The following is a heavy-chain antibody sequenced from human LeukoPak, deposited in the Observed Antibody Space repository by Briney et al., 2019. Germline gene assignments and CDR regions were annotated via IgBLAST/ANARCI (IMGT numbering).Heavy chain of an antibody. V-gene: IGHV1-18*04. J-gene: IGHJ5*02. Sequence: ASVKVSCKASGYTFTSYGISWVRQAPGQGLEWVGWISAYNGNTNYAQKLQGRVTMTTDTSTSTAYMELRSLRSDDTAVYYCARGVTFGSSWYGPYNWFDPWGQGTLVTVSS. CDR1: GYTFTSYG. CDR2: ISAYNGNT. CDR3: ARGVTFGSSWYGPYNWFDP. D-gene: IGHD6-13*01.